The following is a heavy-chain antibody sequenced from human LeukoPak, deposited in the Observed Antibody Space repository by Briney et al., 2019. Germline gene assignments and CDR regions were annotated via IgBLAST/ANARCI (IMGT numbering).Heavy chain of an antibody. D-gene: IGHD6-19*01. Sequence: ASVKVSCTASGYTFTSYDINWVRQATGQGLEWMGWMNPNSGNTGYAQKFQGRVTMTRNTSISTAYMELSSLRSEDTAVYYCAIQPGYSSGWFLIDYWGQGTLVTVSS. V-gene: IGHV1-8*01. CDR2: MNPNSGNT. CDR1: GYTFTSYD. J-gene: IGHJ4*02. CDR3: AIQPGYSSGWFLIDY.